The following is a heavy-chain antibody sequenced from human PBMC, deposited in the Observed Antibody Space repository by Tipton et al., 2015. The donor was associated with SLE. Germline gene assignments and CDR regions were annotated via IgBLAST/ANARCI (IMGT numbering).Heavy chain of an antibody. CDR2: IESKIDGGTA. CDR3: AKDSVALDAFDI. D-gene: IGHD6-19*01. J-gene: IGHJ3*02. CDR1: GFTFDEYG. V-gene: IGHV3-15*04. Sequence: SLRLSCITSGFTFDEYGMSWFRQAPGKGLEWLGHIESKIDGGTADYAAPVKGRFAISRDDSKNTLFLQMNSLRAEDTAVYYCAKDSVALDAFDIWGQGTMVTVSS.